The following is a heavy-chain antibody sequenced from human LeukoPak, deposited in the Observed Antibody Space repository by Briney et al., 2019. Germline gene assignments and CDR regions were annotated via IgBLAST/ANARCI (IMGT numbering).Heavy chain of an antibody. V-gene: IGHV4-4*07. CDR1: GGSISSYY. CDR2: IYTSGSA. D-gene: IGHD3-22*01. J-gene: IGHJ5*02. CDR3: AREFYDSSGYNWFDP. Sequence: SETLSLTCTVSGGSISSYYWSWIRQPAGKGLEWIGRIYTSGSANYNPSLKSRVTMSVDTSKNQFSLKLSSVTAADTAVYYCAREFYDSSGYNWFDPWGQGTLFTVSS.